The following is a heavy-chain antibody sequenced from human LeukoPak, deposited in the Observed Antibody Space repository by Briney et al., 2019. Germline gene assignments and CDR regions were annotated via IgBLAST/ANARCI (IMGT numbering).Heavy chain of an antibody. CDR3: ARGADPCGGDCYDAYWYFDL. V-gene: IGHV1-69*04. CDR1: GGTFSSYA. D-gene: IGHD2-21*02. CDR2: IIPILGIA. J-gene: IGHJ2*01. Sequence: SVKVSCKASGGTFSSYAISWVRQAPGQGLEWMGRIIPILGIANYAQKFQGRVTITADKSTSTAYMELSSLRSEDTAVYYCARGADPCGGDCYDAYWYFDLWGRGTLVTVSS.